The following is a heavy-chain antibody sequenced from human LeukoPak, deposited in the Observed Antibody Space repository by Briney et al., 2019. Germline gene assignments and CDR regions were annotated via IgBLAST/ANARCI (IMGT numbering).Heavy chain of an antibody. V-gene: IGHV3-49*05. Sequence: KPGGSLRLSCTASGFTFGDYAMSWFRQAPGEGLEWVGFIRSKVYGGTIEYAASVKGRFTISRDDSKSVAYLQMNSLKTEDTAVYYCTRDLQSDSSGYYLGGYWGQGTLVTVSS. D-gene: IGHD3-22*01. CDR1: GFTFGDYA. J-gene: IGHJ4*02. CDR3: TRDLQSDSSGYYLGGY. CDR2: IRSKVYGGTI.